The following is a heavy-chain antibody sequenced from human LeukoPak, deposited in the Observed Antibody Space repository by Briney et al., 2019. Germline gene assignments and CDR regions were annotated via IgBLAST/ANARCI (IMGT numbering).Heavy chain of an antibody. CDR2: IYSGGST. V-gene: IGHV3-66*02. CDR3: ARGGGSWGGDAFDI. CDR1: GFTVSSNY. Sequence: GGSLRLSCAASGFTVSSNYMSWVRQAPGKGLEWVSVIYSGGSTYYADSVKGRFTVSRDNSKNTLYLQMNSLRAEDTAVYYCARGGGSWGGDAFDIWGQGTMVTVSS. D-gene: IGHD6-6*01. J-gene: IGHJ3*02.